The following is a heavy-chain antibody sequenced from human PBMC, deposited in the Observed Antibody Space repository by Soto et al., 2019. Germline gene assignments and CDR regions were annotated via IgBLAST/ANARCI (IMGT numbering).Heavy chain of an antibody. V-gene: IGHV3-72*01. CDR1: GFTFSGQY. CDR2: IKNKANSYTT. Sequence: PGGSLRLSCVASGFTFSGQYMDWVRQAPGKGLEWVGRIKNKANSYTTEDAASVKGRITITRDDSENSLFLQMNSLKTEDTAVYYCAKLGNSGGWQMAYWGQGTLVTVSS. D-gene: IGHD6-19*01. CDR3: AKLGNSGGWQMAY. J-gene: IGHJ4*02.